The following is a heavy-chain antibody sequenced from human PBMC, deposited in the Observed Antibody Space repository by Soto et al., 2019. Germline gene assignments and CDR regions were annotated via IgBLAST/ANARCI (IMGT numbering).Heavy chain of an antibody. CDR3: ARVADYDVWSGYYKPYYFDY. V-gene: IGHV4-38-2*01. D-gene: IGHD3-3*01. CDR2: MYHSGST. Sequence: QVQLQESGPGLVKPSETLSLTCAVSGYSIRSGYYWGWIRQAPGKGLDYIGSMYHSGSTDYNPSLKSRVTISVDTSKNQFSLRLSSVTAADTAVYYCARVADYDVWSGYYKPYYFDYWGQGTLVPVSS. CDR1: GYSIRSGYY. J-gene: IGHJ4*02.